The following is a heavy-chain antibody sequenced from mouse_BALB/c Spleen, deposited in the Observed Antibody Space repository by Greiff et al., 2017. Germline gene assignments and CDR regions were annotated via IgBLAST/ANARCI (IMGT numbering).Heavy chain of an antibody. CDR3: CRDLVRYRYFDV. D-gene: IGHD1-1*01. V-gene: IGHV2-9*02. CDR1: GFSFTSYG. J-gene: IGHJ1*01. Sequence: VQLKESGPGLVAPSQTLSISCTASGFSFTSYGVHWVRLPPGKGLEWLGVIWAGGSRTYNSALISRLSIRTDNSNSQVVLKMISLLTDDTAMYYCCRDLVRYRYFDVWGEGTTVTVSS. CDR2: IWAGGSR.